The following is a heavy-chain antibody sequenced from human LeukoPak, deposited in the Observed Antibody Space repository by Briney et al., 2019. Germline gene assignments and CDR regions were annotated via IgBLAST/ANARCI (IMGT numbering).Heavy chain of an antibody. CDR3: ARESTDYYSGYNF. J-gene: IGHJ4*02. CDR1: GYTFTNYY. D-gene: IGHD3-3*01. Sequence: ASVKVSCKASGYTFTNYYTHWVRQSPGQGLEWMGIINPTNGTTTYAQKFQGRLTVTRDTSASTVYMEVSSLTSEDTAVYYCARESTDYYSGYNFWGQGTLVSVSS. V-gene: IGHV1-46*01. CDR2: INPTNGTT.